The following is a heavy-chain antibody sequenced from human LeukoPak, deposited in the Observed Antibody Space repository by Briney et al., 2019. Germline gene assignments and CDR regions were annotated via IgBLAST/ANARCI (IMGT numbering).Heavy chain of an antibody. J-gene: IGHJ6*02. CDR2: VYSGGST. V-gene: IGHV3-66*04. D-gene: IGHD3-3*01. CDR1: GFTVSTIY. CDR3: ARHFGVISKGVYYYYYGLDV. Sequence: GGSLRLSCAASGFTVSTIYMSWVRQAPGKGLEWVSVVYSGGSTYYADSVKGRFTISRDNSKDTLYLQMSSLRAEDTAVYYCARHFGVISKGVYYYYYGLDVWGQGTTVTVSS.